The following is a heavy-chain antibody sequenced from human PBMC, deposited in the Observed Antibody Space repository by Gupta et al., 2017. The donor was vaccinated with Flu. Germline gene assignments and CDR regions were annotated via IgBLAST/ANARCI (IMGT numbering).Heavy chain of an antibody. Sequence: QVQLQESGPGLVKPSETLSLTCTVSGGSIGSYYWSWIRQPAGKGLEWIGRIYTSGSTNYNPSLKSRVTMSVDTSKNQFSLKLSSVTAADTAVYYCARDWKTVRPGLPRMYYFDYWGQGTLVTVSS. J-gene: IGHJ4*02. CDR3: ARDWKTVRPGLPRMYYFDY. CDR2: IYTSGST. D-gene: IGHD4-11*01. V-gene: IGHV4-4*07. CDR1: GGSIGSYY.